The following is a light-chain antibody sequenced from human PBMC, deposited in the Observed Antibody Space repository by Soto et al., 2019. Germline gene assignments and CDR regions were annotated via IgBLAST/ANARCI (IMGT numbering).Light chain of an antibody. CDR2: DAS. Sequence: EILMTQSPATLSVSPGERATLSCRASQSVSSNLAWYQQKPGQAPRLLIYDASTRATGIPARFSGSGSGTEFPLNVSSLQSEDFEVYYCQNYNNWPTYPFGQGTNLEIK. J-gene: IGKJ2*01. V-gene: IGKV3-15*01. CDR3: QNYNNWPTYP. CDR1: QSVSSN.